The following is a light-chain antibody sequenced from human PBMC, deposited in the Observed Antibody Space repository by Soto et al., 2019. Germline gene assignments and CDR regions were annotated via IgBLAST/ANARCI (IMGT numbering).Light chain of an antibody. Sequence: EIVLTQSPATLSLFPGERATLSCRASQNIGTSLVWYKQTPGQAPRLLFYDASNRATDVPARFSGSGSGTDCTLTISSLETEDFALYYCQQRADWPPMYTFGQGTKLEIK. CDR1: QNIGTS. CDR3: QQRADWPPMYT. J-gene: IGKJ2*01. CDR2: DAS. V-gene: IGKV3-11*01.